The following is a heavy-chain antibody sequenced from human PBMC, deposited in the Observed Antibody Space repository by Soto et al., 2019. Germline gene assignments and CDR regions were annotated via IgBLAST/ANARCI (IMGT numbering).Heavy chain of an antibody. V-gene: IGHV4-34*02. CDR2: IIDGGIT. D-gene: IGHD2-8*02. CDR1: GGSFTGYF. Sequence: QAQLQQSGAGLLKPSETLSLTCTVSGGSFTGYFYSWIRQPPGKGLEWIGEIIDGGITKYNPSLKSRVTMSADTAKKQFSLRLTSVTVADTAVYYCAPTPRLLVPWGQGSPVFVSS. CDR3: APTPRLLVP. J-gene: IGHJ5*02.